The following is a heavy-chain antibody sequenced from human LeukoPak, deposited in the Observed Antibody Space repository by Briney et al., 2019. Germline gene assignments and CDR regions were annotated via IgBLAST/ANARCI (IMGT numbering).Heavy chain of an antibody. CDR3: VRDGTGDSSGWHL. V-gene: IGHV4-31*03. J-gene: IGHJ4*02. Sequence: SETLSLTCSVSGGSISSGGYYWGWIRQHPGKGLEWIGYIYYRGSTYYNPSLKSRVTISLDTSNNQFSLKLSSVTAADTAVYYCVRDGTGDSSGWHLWGQGTLVTVSP. CDR1: GGSISSGGYY. D-gene: IGHD6-19*01. CDR2: IYYRGST.